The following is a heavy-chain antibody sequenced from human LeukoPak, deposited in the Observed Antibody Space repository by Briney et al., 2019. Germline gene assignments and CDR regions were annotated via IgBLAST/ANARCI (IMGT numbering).Heavy chain of an antibody. J-gene: IGHJ6*03. Sequence: SETLSLTCTVSGGSISSYYWSWIRQPAGKGLEWIGRIYTSGSTNYNPSLKSRVTMSVDTSKNQFSLKLSSVTAADTAVYYCAREDYISSWYPHYYMDVWGKGTTVTTSS. V-gene: IGHV4-4*07. CDR2: IYTSGST. D-gene: IGHD6-13*01. CDR1: GGSISSYY. CDR3: AREDYISSWYPHYYMDV.